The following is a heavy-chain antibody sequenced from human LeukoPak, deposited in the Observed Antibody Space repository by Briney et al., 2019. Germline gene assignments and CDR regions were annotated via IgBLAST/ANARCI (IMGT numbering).Heavy chain of an antibody. Sequence: GASVKVSCKASGYTFTGYYMHWVRQAPGQGLEWMGWINPNSGGTNYAQKFQGRVTMTRDTSIRTAYMELSRLRSDDTAVYYCARGTSPKYQPLMAKFDYWGQGTLVTVSS. CDR2: INPNSGGT. D-gene: IGHD2-2*01. CDR3: ARGTSPKYQPLMAKFDY. V-gene: IGHV1-2*02. CDR1: GYTFTGYY. J-gene: IGHJ4*02.